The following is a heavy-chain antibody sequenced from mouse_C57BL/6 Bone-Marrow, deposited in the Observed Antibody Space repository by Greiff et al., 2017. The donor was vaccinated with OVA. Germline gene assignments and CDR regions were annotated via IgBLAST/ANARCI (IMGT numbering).Heavy chain of an antibody. V-gene: IGHV5-16*01. J-gene: IGHJ2*01. CDR1: GFTFSDYY. D-gene: IGHD4-1*01. CDR2: INYDGSST. CDR3: ARGNWDLIDY. Sequence: EVKLMESEGGLVQPGSSMKLSCTASGFTFSDYYMAWVRQVPEKGLEWVANINYDGSSTYYLDSLKSRFIISRDNAKNILYLQMSSLKSEDTATYYCARGNWDLIDYWGQGTTLTVSS.